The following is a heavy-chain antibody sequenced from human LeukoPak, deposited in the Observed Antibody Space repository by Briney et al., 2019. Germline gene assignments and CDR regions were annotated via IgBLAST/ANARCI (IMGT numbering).Heavy chain of an antibody. Sequence: SETLSLTCAVYGGSFSGYYWSWIRQPPGKGLEWIGEINHSGSTNYNPSLKSRVTISVDTSKNQFSLKLSSVTAAYTAVYYCARSPVRVRLHAFDIWGQGTMVTVSS. CDR3: ARSPVRVRLHAFDI. D-gene: IGHD3-10*01. V-gene: IGHV4-34*01. J-gene: IGHJ3*02. CDR1: GGSFSGYY. CDR2: INHSGST.